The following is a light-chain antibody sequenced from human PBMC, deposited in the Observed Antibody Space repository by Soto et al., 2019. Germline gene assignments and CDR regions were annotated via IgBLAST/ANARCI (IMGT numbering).Light chain of an antibody. CDR3: QQRRYWEIT. Sequence: EIVLTQSPATLSMSPGERATLSCGASQSVDSYLAWYQQKPGQAPRLLIYDASNRATGIPARFSGSGSGTDFTLTISSLEPEDFAVYYCQQRRYWEITFGQGTRLEIK. CDR2: DAS. CDR1: QSVDSY. J-gene: IGKJ5*01. V-gene: IGKV3-11*01.